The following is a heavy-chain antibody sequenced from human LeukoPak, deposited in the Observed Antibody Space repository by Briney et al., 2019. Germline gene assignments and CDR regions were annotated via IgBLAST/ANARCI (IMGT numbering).Heavy chain of an antibody. V-gene: IGHV4-59*01. CDR1: TDSPNTYY. CDR2: IYHSGST. Sequence: SETLSLTCSVSTDSPNTYYWSWIRQSPGKGLDWIGHIYHSGSTGYNPSFTSRVTSSIDMSTKEFSLKLTSVTVADTAMYYCVRLRWELLAPYFDHWGQGAFVIVTS. CDR3: VRLRWELLAPYFDH. D-gene: IGHD2-15*01. J-gene: IGHJ4*02.